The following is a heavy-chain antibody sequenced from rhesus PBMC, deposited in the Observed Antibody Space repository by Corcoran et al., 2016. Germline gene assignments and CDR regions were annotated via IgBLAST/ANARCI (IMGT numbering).Heavy chain of an antibody. D-gene: IGHD4-35*01. J-gene: IGHJ6*01. CDR2: MGGKSSYT. CDR3: ARLGYGNYLGLDS. CDR1: GFTFSGYE. Sequence: EVQLAESGGGLVQPGGSLRLSCAASGFTFSGYEMHWVRQAQGKGLESVSGMGGKSSYTHYADSWKGRFTISRDNAKNSLSLQMNSLRAEDTAVYYCARLGYGNYLGLDSWGQGVVVTVSS. V-gene: IGHV3-115*02.